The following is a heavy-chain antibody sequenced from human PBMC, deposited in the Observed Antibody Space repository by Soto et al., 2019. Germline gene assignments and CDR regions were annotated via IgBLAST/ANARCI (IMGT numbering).Heavy chain of an antibody. J-gene: IGHJ3*01. CDR2: MNPNSGNT. V-gene: IGHV1-8*01. CDR1: GYTFTSYD. CDR3: ARGIN. Sequence: QVQLVQSVAEVKRPGASVRVSCKASGYTFTSYDINWGRQATGQGLEWLGWMNPNSGNTGYAQKFQGRITLTRSTSTSTAYMELTSLRSEDTSVYYCARGINWGQGTMVTVSS.